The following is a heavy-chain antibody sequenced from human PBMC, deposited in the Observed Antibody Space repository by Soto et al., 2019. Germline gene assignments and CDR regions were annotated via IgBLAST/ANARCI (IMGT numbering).Heavy chain of an antibody. J-gene: IGHJ3*02. CDR3: AKARSGWFDAFDI. V-gene: IGHV3-23*01. D-gene: IGHD6-19*01. CDR1: GFTFSSYA. Sequence: GGSLRLSCAASGFTFSSYAMSWVRQAPGKGLEWVSAISGSGGSTYYADSVKGRFTISRDNSKNTLFLQMNSLRAEDTAVYYCAKARSGWFDAFDIWGQGTMVTVSS. CDR2: ISGSGGST.